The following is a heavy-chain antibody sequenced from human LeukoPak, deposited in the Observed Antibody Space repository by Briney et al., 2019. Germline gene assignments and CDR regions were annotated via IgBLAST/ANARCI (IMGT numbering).Heavy chain of an antibody. CDR2: IYYSGST. D-gene: IGHD1-26*01. CDR1: GGSISSYY. J-gene: IGHJ3*02. V-gene: IGHV4-59*01. CDR3: ATPVGAQGAFDI. Sequence: SETLSLTCTVSGGSISSYYWSWIRQPPGKGLEWIGYIYYSGSTNYNPSLKSRVTISVDTSKNQFSLKLSSVTAADTAVYYCATPVGAQGAFDIWGQGTMVTVPS.